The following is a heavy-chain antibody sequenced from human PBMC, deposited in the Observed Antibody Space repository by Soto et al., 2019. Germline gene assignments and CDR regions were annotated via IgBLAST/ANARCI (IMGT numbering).Heavy chain of an antibody. Sequence: QVQLVQSGAEVKNSGASVKVSCKASGYTFTSYGFSWVRQAPGQGLEWMGWISASNGNTNYAEKLQGTVTMTTDTSTCTAYMELRILRSDDTATYYCASDSVRYCRDGVSYQGYYFFAMDVWGQGTTVTVS. CDR1: GYTFTSYG. D-gene: IGHD2-8*01. V-gene: IGHV1-18*01. CDR2: ISASNGNT. CDR3: ASDSVRYCRDGVSYQGYYFFAMDV. J-gene: IGHJ6*02.